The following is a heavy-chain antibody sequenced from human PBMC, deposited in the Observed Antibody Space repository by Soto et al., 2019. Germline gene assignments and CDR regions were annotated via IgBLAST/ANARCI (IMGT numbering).Heavy chain of an antibody. CDR1: GGSISGYF. D-gene: IGHD6-13*01. J-gene: IGHJ4*02. CDR3: AGGAAADYFDY. CDR2: IYSTGST. Sequence: SETLSLTCTVSGGSISGYFWSWIRQPAGKGLEWIGRIYSTGSTLYNPSLKSRITMSVDTSKNQFSLRLSSVTAADTAVYYCAGGAAADYFDYWGQGTVVTVSS. V-gene: IGHV4-4*07.